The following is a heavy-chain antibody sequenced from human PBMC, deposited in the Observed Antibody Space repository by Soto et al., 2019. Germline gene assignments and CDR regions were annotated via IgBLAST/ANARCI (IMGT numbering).Heavy chain of an antibody. Sequence: EVQLVESGGGLVQPGGSLRLSCAASGLIFSDYHMDGVRQARGQGVERVGRIRRKANSSTTEYAASVKGRVTMSRDDSQNTLYLQMNGLKSEDTAVNYCGRLGGWSGGSSGMDVCGQATTVTVS. D-gene: IGHD6-19*01. V-gene: IGHV3-72*01. CDR3: GRLGGWSGGSSGMDV. J-gene: IGHJ6*02. CDR2: IRRKANSSTT. CDR1: GLIFSDYH.